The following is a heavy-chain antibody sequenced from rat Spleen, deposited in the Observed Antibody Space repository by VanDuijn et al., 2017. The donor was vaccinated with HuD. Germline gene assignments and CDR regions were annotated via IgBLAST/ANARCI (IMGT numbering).Heavy chain of an antibody. V-gene: IGHV5-29*01. CDR1: GFTFSNYG. CDR3: TRDIHY. J-gene: IGHJ2*01. CDR2: ISYDGSST. Sequence: EVQLVESGGGLVQPGRSLKLSCAASGFTFSNYGMAWVRQAPTKGLEWVATISYDGSSTYYRDSVKGRFTISRDNAKSTLYLQMNSLRSEDTATYYCTRDIHYWGQGVMVTVSS. D-gene: IGHD4-1*01.